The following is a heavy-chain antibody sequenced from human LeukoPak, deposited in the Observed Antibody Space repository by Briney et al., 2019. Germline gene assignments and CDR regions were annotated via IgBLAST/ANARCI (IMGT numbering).Heavy chain of an antibody. J-gene: IGHJ4*02. D-gene: IGHD3-9*01. CDR3: ARDHGRRVRYFDWLFIFDY. CDR1: GFTFSSYG. CDR2: IWYGGRTK. V-gene: IGHV3-33*01. Sequence: GGSLRLSCAASGFTFSSYGMHWVRQAPGKGLEWVASIWYGGRTKYYIDSVKGRFTISRDNSRNTLNLQMNSLRAEDTAMYYCARDHGRRVRYFDWLFIFDYWGQGTLVTVSS.